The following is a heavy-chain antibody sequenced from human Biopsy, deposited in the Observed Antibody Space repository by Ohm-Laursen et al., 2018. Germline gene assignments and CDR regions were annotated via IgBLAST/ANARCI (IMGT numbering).Heavy chain of an antibody. V-gene: IGHV3-11*01. J-gene: IGHJ6*02. D-gene: IGHD4-23*01. Sequence: SLRLSCAASGFSFSDYHMGWIRQAPGRGLEWVSYISGGGTIYYGDSMKGRVTISRDNDKNSLYLQMHSLRAEDTAVYYCARDTRWSPYSMDVWGQGTTVTVSS. CDR3: ARDTRWSPYSMDV. CDR2: ISGGGTI. CDR1: GFSFSDYH.